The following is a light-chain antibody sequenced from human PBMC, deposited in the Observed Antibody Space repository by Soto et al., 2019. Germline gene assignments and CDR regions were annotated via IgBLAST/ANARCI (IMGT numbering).Light chain of an antibody. V-gene: IGKV1-5*03. CDR2: KAS. Sequence: DIQMTQSPSTLSASVGDRVAITCRASQSISIWLAWYQQKPGKAPKLLIYKASSLESGVPSRFSGSGSGTESTLPFSSLQLDDFAIYYCQQYNDSFWTFGKGPKVEFK. CDR3: QQYNDSFWT. J-gene: IGKJ1*01. CDR1: QSISIW.